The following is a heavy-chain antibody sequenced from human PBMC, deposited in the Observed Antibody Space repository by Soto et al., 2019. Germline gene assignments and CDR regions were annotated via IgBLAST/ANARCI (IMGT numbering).Heavy chain of an antibody. Sequence: AGGSLRLSCAASGFTFSYYGMHWVRQAPGKGLEWVAVISYDGTNYHYADSVKGRFTISRDNFKNTLYLQMNSLRPEDTAVYYCAKDTAANVRNYYGMDVWGQGTTVTVSS. V-gene: IGHV3-30*18. CDR1: GFTFSYYG. CDR3: AKDTAANVRNYYGMDV. J-gene: IGHJ6*02. CDR2: ISYDGTNY. D-gene: IGHD2-21*02.